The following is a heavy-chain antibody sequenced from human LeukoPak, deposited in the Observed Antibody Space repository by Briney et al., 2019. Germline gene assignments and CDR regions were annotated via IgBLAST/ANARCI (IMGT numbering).Heavy chain of an antibody. D-gene: IGHD3-10*01. Sequence: ASVKVSCKASGYTFTSYGISWVRQAPGQGLEWMGWISAYNGNTNYAQKLQGRVTMTTGTSTSTAYMELRSLRSDDTAVYYCACVYGSGTGPYYYYYYMDVWGKGTTVTVSS. CDR3: ACVYGSGTGPYYYYYYMDV. CDR1: GYTFTSYG. V-gene: IGHV1-18*01. J-gene: IGHJ6*03. CDR2: ISAYNGNT.